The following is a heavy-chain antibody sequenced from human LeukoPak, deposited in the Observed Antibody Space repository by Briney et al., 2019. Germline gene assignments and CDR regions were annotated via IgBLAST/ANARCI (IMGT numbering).Heavy chain of an antibody. CDR3: ARLGTVTRARFDY. Sequence: ETLSLTCAVYGGSFSGYYWIWIRQSPGKGLEWVANINQDGSEQYYVDSVKGRFTISRDNAENSVYLQMNSLRAEDTAVYHCARLGTVTRARFDYWGQGSLVTVSS. CDR2: INQDGSEQ. CDR1: GGSFSGYY. V-gene: IGHV3-7*01. D-gene: IGHD4-17*01. J-gene: IGHJ4*02.